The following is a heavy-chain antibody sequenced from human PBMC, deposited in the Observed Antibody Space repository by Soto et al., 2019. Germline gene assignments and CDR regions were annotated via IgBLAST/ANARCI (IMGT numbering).Heavy chain of an antibody. CDR1: GYTFTSYG. Sequence: ASVKVSCKASGYTFTSYGISWVRQAPGQGLEWMGWISAYNGNTNYAQKLQGRVTMTTDTSTSTAYMELRSLRSDDTAVYYCARRVCYSSGHGSYYYYGMDVWGQGTTVTVSS. V-gene: IGHV1-18*01. CDR2: ISAYNGNT. CDR3: ARRVCYSSGHGSYYYYGMDV. J-gene: IGHJ6*02. D-gene: IGHD6-19*01.